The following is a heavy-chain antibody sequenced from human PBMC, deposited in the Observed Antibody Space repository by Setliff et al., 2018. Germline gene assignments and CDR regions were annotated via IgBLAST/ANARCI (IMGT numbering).Heavy chain of an antibody. D-gene: IGHD1-26*01. CDR1: GGSFSGYY. CDR2: INYSRVV. J-gene: IGHJ4*02. V-gene: IGHV4-34*01. CDR3: ARGSGSFPFDY. Sequence: LSLTCGVSGGSFSGYYRSWIRQSPGGGLEWIGEINYSRVVNYKPSLKSRVSISLDTSKNQFSLRLTSLTAADTAVYYCARGSGSFPFDYWGLGTLVTVSS.